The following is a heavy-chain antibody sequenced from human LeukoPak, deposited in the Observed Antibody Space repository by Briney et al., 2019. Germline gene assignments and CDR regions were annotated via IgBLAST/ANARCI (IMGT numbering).Heavy chain of an antibody. Sequence: SETLSLTCTVSDGSISSTSYYWGWIRQPPGKGLEWIGSIYYSGSTYYNPSLKSRVTLSVDTSKNQFSLKLSSVTAADTAVYYCARLGSVVLMMFDPNYWYFDPWGRGTLVTVSS. CDR3: ARLGSVVLMMFDPNYWYFDP. D-gene: IGHD2-8*01. CDR2: IYYSGST. V-gene: IGHV4-39*01. CDR1: DGSISSTSYY. J-gene: IGHJ2*01.